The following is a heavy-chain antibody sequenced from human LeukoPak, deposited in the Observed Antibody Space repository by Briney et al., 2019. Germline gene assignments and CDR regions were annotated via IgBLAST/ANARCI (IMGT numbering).Heavy chain of an antibody. CDR3: SRERDGRFFDY. J-gene: IGHJ4*02. Sequence: GGSLRLSCEVSGLIFRSYWMSWVRQAPGKGLEWVANINQEGSEKYFEDSVKGRFTISRDNAKNSLHLQMNTLRAEDTAVYYCSRERDGRFFDYWHQGPLVTVSS. V-gene: IGHV3-7*01. CDR2: INQEGSEK. CDR1: GLIFRSYW. D-gene: IGHD5-24*01.